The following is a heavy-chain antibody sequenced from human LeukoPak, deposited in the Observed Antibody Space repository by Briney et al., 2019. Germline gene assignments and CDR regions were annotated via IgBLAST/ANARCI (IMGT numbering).Heavy chain of an antibody. V-gene: IGHV1-2*02. D-gene: IGHD1-26*01. CDR1: GYTFSNSY. CDR3: ARAGGRSWFDP. Sequence: ASVTVSCKASGYTFSNSYIHWVRQAPGQGLEWMGSMNPKSGGTKYAQKFQGRVSMTRDTSISTAYMELASLTSDDTAVYYCARAGGRSWFDPWGQGTLVT. J-gene: IGHJ5*02. CDR2: MNPKSGGT.